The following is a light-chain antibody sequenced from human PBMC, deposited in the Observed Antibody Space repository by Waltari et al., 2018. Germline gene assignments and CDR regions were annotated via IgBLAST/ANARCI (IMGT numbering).Light chain of an antibody. V-gene: IGLV4-69*01. CDR1: SGHSSYA. Sequence: QLVLTQSPSASASLGASVKLTCTLSSGHSSYAIAWHQQQPEKGPRYLMKLNSDVSHSKGDGVPDRFSGSSSGAERYLTISSLQSEDETDYYCQTWGTGIHVVFGGGTKVTVL. CDR3: QTWGTGIHVV. J-gene: IGLJ2*01. CDR2: LNSDVSH.